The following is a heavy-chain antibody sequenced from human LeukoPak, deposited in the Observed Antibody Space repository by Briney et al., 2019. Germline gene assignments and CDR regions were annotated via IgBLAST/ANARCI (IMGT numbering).Heavy chain of an antibody. CDR2: ISYDGNNK. V-gene: IGHV3-30*04. D-gene: IGHD6-19*01. CDR1: GFTFSNSA. CDR3: TRDGPVAGKGGFDY. J-gene: IGHJ4*02. Sequence: GGSLRLSCAASGFTFSNSAMHWVRQAPGKGLGWVAVISYDGNNKYYADSVKGRFTISRDNSKNTPYVQMNSLRAEDTAVYYCTRDGPVAGKGGFDYWGQGTLVTASS.